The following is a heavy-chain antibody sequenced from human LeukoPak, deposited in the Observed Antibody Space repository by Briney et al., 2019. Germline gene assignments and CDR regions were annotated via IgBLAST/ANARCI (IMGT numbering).Heavy chain of an antibody. CDR1: GFTFTSYG. J-gene: IGHJ4*02. V-gene: IGHV3-30*03. CDR3: ATWNRITGGGTGGFDY. D-gene: IGHD6-19*01. CDR2: ITYDGYYK. Sequence: GASLRLSCAASGFTFTSYGMHWVRQAPGKGLEWVALITYDGYYKYYSDSAKGRFTISSDTSKNTMYLQMNSLRAEDTAVYYCATWNRITGGGTGGFDYWGQGALVTVSS.